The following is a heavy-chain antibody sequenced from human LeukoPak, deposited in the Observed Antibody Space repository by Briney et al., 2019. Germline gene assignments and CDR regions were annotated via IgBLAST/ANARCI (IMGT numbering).Heavy chain of an antibody. CDR1: GGTFSSYA. J-gene: IGHJ4*02. CDR3: ASGRGYTIWTDY. Sequence: SVKVSCKASGGTFSSYAISWVRQAPGQGLEWMGGIIPIFGTANYAQKFQGRVTITADESTSTAYMELSSLRAEDTAVYYCASGRGYTIWTDYWGQGTLVTVSS. CDR2: IIPIFGTA. D-gene: IGHD3-22*01. V-gene: IGHV1-69*13.